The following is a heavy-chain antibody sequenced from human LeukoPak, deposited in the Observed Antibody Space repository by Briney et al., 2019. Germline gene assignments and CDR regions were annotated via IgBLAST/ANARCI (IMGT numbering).Heavy chain of an antibody. CDR1: GYTFTGYY. J-gene: IGHJ3*02. V-gene: IGHV1-2*02. CDR3: ARDRSLRFLEWFDAFDI. Sequence: ASVKVSCKASGYTFTGYYMHWVRQAPGQGLEWMGWINPNSGGTNYAQKFQGRVTMTRDTSISTAYMELSRLRSDDTAVYYCARDRSLRFLEWFDAFDIWGQGTMVTVSS. D-gene: IGHD3-3*01. CDR2: INPNSGGT.